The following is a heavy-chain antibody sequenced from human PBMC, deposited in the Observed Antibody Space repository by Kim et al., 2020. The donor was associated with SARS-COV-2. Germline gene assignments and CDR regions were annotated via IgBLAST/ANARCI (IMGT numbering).Heavy chain of an antibody. CDR1: GFTFSSYE. Sequence: GGSLRLSCAASGFTFSSYEMNWVRQAPGKRLEWVSYISSSGSTIYYAGSVKGRFTISRDNAKNSLYLQMNSLRAEDTAVYYCARGVVPAAFDYWGQGTLVTVSS. CDR2: ISSSGSTI. CDR3: ARGVVPAAFDY. J-gene: IGHJ4*02. V-gene: IGHV3-48*03. D-gene: IGHD2-2*01.